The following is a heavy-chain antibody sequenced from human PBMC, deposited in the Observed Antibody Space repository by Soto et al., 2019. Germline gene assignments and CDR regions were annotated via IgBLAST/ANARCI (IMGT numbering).Heavy chain of an antibody. CDR2: IYYSGST. V-gene: IGHV4-39*01. CDR1: GGSISSSSYY. CDR3: ARHGYSSSGWFDP. J-gene: IGHJ5*02. Sequence: TSETLSLTCTVSGGSISSSSYYWGWICQPPAKGLEWIGSIYYSGSTYYNPSLKSRVTISVDTSKNQFSLKLSSVTAADTAVYYCARHGYSSSGWFDPWGQGTLVTVSS. D-gene: IGHD6-13*01.